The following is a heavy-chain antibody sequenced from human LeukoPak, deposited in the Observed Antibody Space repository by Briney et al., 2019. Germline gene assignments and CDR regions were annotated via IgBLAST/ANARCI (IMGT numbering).Heavy chain of an antibody. CDR2: INPNSGGT. D-gene: IGHD3-3*01. V-gene: IGHV1-2*02. J-gene: IGHJ3*02. CDR3: ARAIRITIFGVVGDAFDI. Sequence: ASVKVSCKASGYTFTGYYMHWVRQAPGQGLEWMGWINPNSGGTNYAQKFQGRVTMTRDTSISTAYMELSRLRSDDTAAYYCARAIRITIFGVVGDAFDIWGQGTMVTVSS. CDR1: GYTFTGYY.